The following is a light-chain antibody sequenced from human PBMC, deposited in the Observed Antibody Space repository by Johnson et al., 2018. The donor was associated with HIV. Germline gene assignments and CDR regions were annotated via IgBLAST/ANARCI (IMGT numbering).Light chain of an antibody. CDR1: SSNIGNNY. CDR2: DNN. V-gene: IGLV1-51*01. Sequence: QSVLTQPPSVSAAPGQKVTISCSGSSSNIGNNYVSWYQQLPGRAPKLLIYDNNKRPSGIPDRFSGSKSGTSATLGITGLQTGDEADYYCGTWDSSLSAYVFATGTTVTVL. J-gene: IGLJ1*01. CDR3: GTWDSSLSAYV.